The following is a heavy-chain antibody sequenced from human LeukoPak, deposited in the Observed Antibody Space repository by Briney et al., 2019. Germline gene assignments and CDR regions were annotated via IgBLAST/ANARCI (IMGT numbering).Heavy chain of an antibody. CDR2: ISGSGGST. V-gene: IGHV3-23*01. CDR3: ARGRRGRYCSSTSCFMAYYYYGMDV. D-gene: IGHD2-2*01. J-gene: IGHJ6*02. Sequence: GGSLRLSCAASGFTFSSYAMSWVRQAPGKGLEWVSAISGSGGSTYYADSVKGRFTISRDLSKNTLFLQMNSLRSEDTAVYYCARGRRGRYCSSTSCFMAYYYYGMDVWGQGTTVTVSS. CDR1: GFTFSSYA.